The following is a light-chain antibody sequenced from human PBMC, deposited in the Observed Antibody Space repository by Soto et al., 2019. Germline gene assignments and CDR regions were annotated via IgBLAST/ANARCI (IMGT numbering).Light chain of an antibody. V-gene: IGKV3-20*01. Sequence: EIELTQSPGTLSLSPGERATLSCRASQSVSSSYLAWYQQKPGQAPRLLIYGASSRATGIPDRFSGSGSGTDFTLTISRLEPEDFAVYYCQQYGSSPLTFGGGTQVEIK. CDR3: QQYGSSPLT. J-gene: IGKJ4*01. CDR1: QSVSSSY. CDR2: GAS.